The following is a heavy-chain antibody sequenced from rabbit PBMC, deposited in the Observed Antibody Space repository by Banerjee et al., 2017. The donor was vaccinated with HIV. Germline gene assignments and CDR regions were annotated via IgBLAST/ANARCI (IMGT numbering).Heavy chain of an antibody. D-gene: IGHD2-1*01. CDR2: INTGSDNT. V-gene: IGHV1S45*01. J-gene: IGHJ4*01. CDR3: ARGPYAIDVDYFDL. CDR1: GFSFSNNYV. Sequence: QEQLEESGGDLVKPGASLTLTCTASGFSFSNNYVMCWVRQAPGKGLEWIACINTGSDNTHYASWAKGRFTISKTSSTTVTLPMTSLTAADTATYFCARGPYAIDVDYFDLWGPGTLVTVS.